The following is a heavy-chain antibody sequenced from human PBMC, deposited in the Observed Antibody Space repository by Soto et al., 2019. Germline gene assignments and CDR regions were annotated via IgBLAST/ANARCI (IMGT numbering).Heavy chain of an antibody. J-gene: IGHJ4*02. CDR3: VYASHYGEFDY. D-gene: IGHD3-10*01. V-gene: IGHV3-48*01. CDR2: ITSNSSTI. CDR1: GFTFSSYS. Sequence: PGGSLRLSCAASGFTFSSYSMNWVRQAPGKGLEWVSFITSNSSTIYYADSVKGRFTISRDNAKNSLYLQMNSLRAEDTAVYYCVYASHYGEFDYWGQGTLVTVSS.